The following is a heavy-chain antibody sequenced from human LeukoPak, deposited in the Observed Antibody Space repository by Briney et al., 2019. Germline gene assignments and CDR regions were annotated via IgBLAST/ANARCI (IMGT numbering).Heavy chain of an antibody. V-gene: IGHV3-7*01. Sequence: GGSLRLSCAASGFTFSTYWMTWVRQAPGKGLEWVASIKQDGSEKYYVDSVKGRFTISRDNAKNSLYLQLNSLRAEDTAVYYCARDRNTDFWSGYYTNYSDYWGQGALVTVSS. CDR2: IKQDGSEK. CDR3: ARDRNTDFWSGYYTNYSDY. CDR1: GFTFSTYW. J-gene: IGHJ4*02. D-gene: IGHD3-3*01.